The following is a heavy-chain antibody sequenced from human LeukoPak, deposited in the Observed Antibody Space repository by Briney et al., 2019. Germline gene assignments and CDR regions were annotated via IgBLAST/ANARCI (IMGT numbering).Heavy chain of an antibody. D-gene: IGHD6-13*01. CDR2: ISSTSSYI. J-gene: IGHJ4*02. V-gene: IGHV3-21*01. CDR3: ARDLLIRAAAGEGFDY. CDR1: GFAFSTLT. Sequence: PGGSLRLSCAASGFAFSTLTMNWVRQAPGKGLELVSSISSTSSYIYYADSVKGRFTISRDNAKNSLYLQMNSLRAEDTAVYYCARDLLIRAAAGEGFDYWGQGTLVTVSS.